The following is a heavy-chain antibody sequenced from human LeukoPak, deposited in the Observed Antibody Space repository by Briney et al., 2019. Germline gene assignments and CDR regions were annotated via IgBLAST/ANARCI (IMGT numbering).Heavy chain of an antibody. Sequence: GGSLRLSCAASGFTFSSYAMSWVRQAPGKGLEWVSAISGSGGITYYADSVKGRFTISRDNAKNSLYLQMNSLRAEDTAVYYCARGKDLLLWFGESDYWGQGTLVTVSS. CDR3: ARGKDLLLWFGESDY. J-gene: IGHJ4*02. CDR2: ISGSGGIT. CDR1: GFTFSSYA. V-gene: IGHV3-23*01. D-gene: IGHD3-10*01.